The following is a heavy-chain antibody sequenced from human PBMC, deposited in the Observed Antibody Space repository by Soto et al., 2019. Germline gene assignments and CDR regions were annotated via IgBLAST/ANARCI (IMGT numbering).Heavy chain of an antibody. CDR1: GFTFSSYW. CDR3: ARDWSGSGGSCFSAWYWFEP. V-gene: IGHV3-74*01. J-gene: IGHJ5*01. CDR2: INSDGSST. Sequence: EVQLVESGGGLVQPGGSLRLSCAASGFTFSSYWMHWVRQAPGKGLVWVSRINSDGSSTSYADSVKGRFTISRDNAKKPLYLQMISLRAEDTAVYYCARDWSGSGGSCFSAWYWFEPWGQGTLGPGS. D-gene: IGHD2-15*01.